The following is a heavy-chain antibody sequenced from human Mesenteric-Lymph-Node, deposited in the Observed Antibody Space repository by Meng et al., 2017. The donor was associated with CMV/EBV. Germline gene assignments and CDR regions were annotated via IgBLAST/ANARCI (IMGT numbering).Heavy chain of an antibody. D-gene: IGHD2-2*02. CDR3: AREGCSSSSCYRWFDP. J-gene: IGHJ5*02. V-gene: IGHV1-18*01. CDR2: ISAYNGNT. CDR1: GDTFSSYV. Sequence: ASVKVSCKASGDTFSSYVITWVRQAPGQGLQWMGWISAYNGNTNYAQKLQGRVTMTTDTSTSTAYMELRSLRSDDTAVYYCAREGCSSSSCYRWFDPWGQGTLVTVSS.